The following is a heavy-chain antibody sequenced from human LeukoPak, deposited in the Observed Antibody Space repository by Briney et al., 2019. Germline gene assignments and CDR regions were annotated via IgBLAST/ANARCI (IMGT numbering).Heavy chain of an antibody. V-gene: IGHV3-66*01. D-gene: IGHD2-15*01. CDR1: GFTVSTNY. Sequence: PGGSLRLSCAASGFTVSTNYMSWVRQAPGKGLEWVSVIYSGGNTYYADSVKGRFTISRDNSKNTLYLQMNSLRAEDTAVYYCARNVLPGYFDYWGQGTLVTVSS. J-gene: IGHJ4*02. CDR2: IYSGGNT. CDR3: ARNVLPGYFDY.